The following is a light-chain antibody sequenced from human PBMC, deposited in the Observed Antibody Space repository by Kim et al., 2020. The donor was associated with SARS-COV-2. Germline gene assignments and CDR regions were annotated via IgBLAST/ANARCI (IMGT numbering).Light chain of an antibody. CDR2: GAS. J-gene: IGKJ2*01. CDR3: QQYGSSPLYA. Sequence: SPGYTATLACRASQSVSSSDLAWYQQKPGQAPGLLIYGASSRANGIPDRFSGSGSGTDFTLTISRLEPEDFAVYYGQQYGSSPLYAFGQGTKLEI. V-gene: IGKV3-20*01. CDR1: QSVSSSD.